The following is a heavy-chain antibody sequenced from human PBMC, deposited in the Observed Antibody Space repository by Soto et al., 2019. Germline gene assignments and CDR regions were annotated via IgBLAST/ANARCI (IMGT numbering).Heavy chain of an antibody. CDR1: GFTFSSYV. CDR3: AKRDRFGSGSYFNRGDAFNI. Sequence: PGGSLRLSCAASGFTFSSYVIHWVRQAPGKGLEWVALISTDGTEKHYPDSVKGRFTISRDNSKNTLYLQMNSLRAEDTAVYYCAKRDRFGSGSYFNRGDAFNIWGQGTMVTVSS. CDR2: ISTDGTEK. J-gene: IGHJ3*02. V-gene: IGHV3-30-3*02. D-gene: IGHD3-10*01.